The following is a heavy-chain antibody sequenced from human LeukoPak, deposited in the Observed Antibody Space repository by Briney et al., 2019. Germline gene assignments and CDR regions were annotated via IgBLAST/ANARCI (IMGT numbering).Heavy chain of an antibody. CDR3: AREYGSGTFFNPVFDY. CDR2: ISSNRSTI. V-gene: IGHV3-48*02. Sequence: GGSLRLSCAASGFTFSSSSMNWVRQAPGKGLEWVSFISSNRSTIYYADSVKGRFTISRDNAKNSLYLQMHSLRDEDTAVYYCAREYGSGTFFNPVFDYWGQGTLVTVSS. CDR1: GFTFSSSS. J-gene: IGHJ4*02. D-gene: IGHD3-10*01.